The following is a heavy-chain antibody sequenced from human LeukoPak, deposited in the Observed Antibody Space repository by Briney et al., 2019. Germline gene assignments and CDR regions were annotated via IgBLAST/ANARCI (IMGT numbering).Heavy chain of an antibody. CDR3: ARGGMTTVST. CDR2: IYHSGST. V-gene: IGHV4-30-2*01. D-gene: IGHD4-17*01. Sequence: SETLSLTCAVSGGSISSGGYSWSWIRQPPGKGLEWIGYIYHSGSTYYNPSLKSRVTISVDRPKNQFSLKLSSVTAADTAVYYCARGGMTTVSTWGQGTLVTVSS. CDR1: GGSISSGGYS. J-gene: IGHJ5*02.